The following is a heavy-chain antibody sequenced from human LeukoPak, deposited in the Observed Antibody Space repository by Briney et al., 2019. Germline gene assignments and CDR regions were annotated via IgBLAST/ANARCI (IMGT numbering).Heavy chain of an antibody. J-gene: IGHJ5*02. D-gene: IGHD2-2*01. CDR1: GYIFTSYW. Sequence: GESLMISCKCSGYIFTSYWISWGRQMPGKGLEWMGRIDPSDSYTNYSPSFQGHVTISADKSISTAYLQWGSLKASDTAMYYCARVLGYCSSNRCRESWFDPWGQGTLVTVSS. V-gene: IGHV5-10-1*01. CDR3: ARVLGYCSSNRCRESWFDP. CDR2: IDPSDSYT.